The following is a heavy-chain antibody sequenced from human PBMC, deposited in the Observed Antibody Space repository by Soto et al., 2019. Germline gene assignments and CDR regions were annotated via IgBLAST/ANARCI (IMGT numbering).Heavy chain of an antibody. V-gene: IGHV4-31*03. CDR2: IYYSGST. Sequence: SETLSLTCTVSGGSISSGGYYWSWIRQHPGKGLEWIGYIYYSGSTYYNPSLKSRVTISVDTSKNQFSLKLSSVTAADTAVYYWARVPYYYYGIDVWGQGTTVTVSS. J-gene: IGHJ6*02. CDR3: ARVPYYYYGIDV. CDR1: GGSISSGGYY.